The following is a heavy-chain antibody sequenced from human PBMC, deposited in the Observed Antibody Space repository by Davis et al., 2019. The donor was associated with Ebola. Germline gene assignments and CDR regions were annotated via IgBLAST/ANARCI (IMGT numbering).Heavy chain of an antibody. Sequence: GSLRLSCTASGFTFGDYAMSWVRQAPGKGLEWVGFIRSKAYGGTTEYAASVKGRFTISRDDSKSIAYLQMNSLKTEDTAVYYCTALRFLEWSNLPHDAFDIWGQGTMVTVSS. CDR2: IRSKAYGGTT. D-gene: IGHD3-3*01. CDR1: GFTFGDYA. CDR3: TALRFLEWSNLPHDAFDI. J-gene: IGHJ3*02. V-gene: IGHV3-49*04.